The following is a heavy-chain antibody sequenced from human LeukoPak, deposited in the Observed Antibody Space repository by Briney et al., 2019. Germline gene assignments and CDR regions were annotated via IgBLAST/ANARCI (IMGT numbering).Heavy chain of an antibody. J-gene: IGHJ4*02. CDR2: ISAYNGNT. Sequence: VASVKVSCKTSGYTFTSYGISWVRQAPGQGLEWMGWISAYNGNTNYAQKLQGRVTMTTDTSTSTAYMELRSLRSDDTAVYYCARVPPAGGYLIAYYFDYWGQGTLVTVSS. V-gene: IGHV1-18*01. CDR3: ARVPPAGGYLIAYYFDY. D-gene: IGHD3-22*01. CDR1: GYTFTSYG.